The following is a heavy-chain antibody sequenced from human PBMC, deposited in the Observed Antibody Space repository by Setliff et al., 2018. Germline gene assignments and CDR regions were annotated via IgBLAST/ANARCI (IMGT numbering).Heavy chain of an antibody. J-gene: IGHJ4*02. D-gene: IGHD2-21*02. CDR1: GFIFSDYY. Sequence: GGSLRLSCAVSGFIFSDYYMSWIRQAPGKGLEWVSAISGSGGSTYYADSVKGRFTISRDNSKNTLYLQMNSLRAEDTAVYYCTGSHRTVVTGIFDYWGQGTLVTVSS. CDR3: TGSHRTVVTGIFDY. CDR2: ISGSGGST. V-gene: IGHV3-23*01.